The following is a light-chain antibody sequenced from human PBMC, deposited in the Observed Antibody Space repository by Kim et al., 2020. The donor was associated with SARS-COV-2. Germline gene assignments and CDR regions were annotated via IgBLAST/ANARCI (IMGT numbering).Light chain of an antibody. Sequence: AIQMTQSPSSLSASVGDRITITCRASQGIRNELGWYKQRPGKAPKLLIYAASSLESGVSSRFRGSGSGTYFTLTISSLQPEDSATYYCLQDDSYPRTFGGGTKVDIK. CDR2: AAS. J-gene: IGKJ4*01. CDR3: LQDDSYPRT. CDR1: QGIRNE. V-gene: IGKV1-6*01.